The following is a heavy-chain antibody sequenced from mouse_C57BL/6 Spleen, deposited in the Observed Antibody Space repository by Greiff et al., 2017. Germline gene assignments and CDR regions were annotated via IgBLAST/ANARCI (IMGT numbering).Heavy chain of an antibody. CDR2: ISYDGSN. CDR3: ARSTWDAMDY. J-gene: IGHJ4*01. Sequence: EVQLQESGPGLVKPSQSLSLTCSVTGYSITSGYYWNWIRQFPGNKLEWMGYISYDGSNNYNPSLKNRISITRDTSKNQFFLKLNSVTTEDTATYYCARSTWDAMDYWGQGTSVTVSS. D-gene: IGHD2-1*01. CDR1: GYSITSGYY. V-gene: IGHV3-6*01.